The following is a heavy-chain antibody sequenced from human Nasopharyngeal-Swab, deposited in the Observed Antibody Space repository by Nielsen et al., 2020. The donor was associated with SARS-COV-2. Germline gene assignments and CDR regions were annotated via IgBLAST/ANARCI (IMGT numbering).Heavy chain of an antibody. V-gene: IGHV1-46*01. CDR2: IIPSGGST. J-gene: IGHJ4*02. CDR3: ARDGDILVVVAATLGFDF. Sequence: ASVRVSCKVSGYTLTELSMHWVRQAPGKGLEWMGVIIPSGGSTRYAQKFQGRVSMTSDTSTNTVYMELSSLKSEDTAVYYCARDGDILVVVAATLGFDFWGQGSQVTVSS. D-gene: IGHD2-15*01. CDR1: GYTLTELS.